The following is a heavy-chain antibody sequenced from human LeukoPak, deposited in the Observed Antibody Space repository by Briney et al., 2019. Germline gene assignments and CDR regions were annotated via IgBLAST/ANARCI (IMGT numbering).Heavy chain of an antibody. Sequence: SQTLSLTCTVSGGSISSGNYYWSWVRQPAGTGLEWIGRMYTSGSTKYNPSLKSRVTISVDTSKNQFSLKLSSVTAADTAVYYCVRDQGGAVSYWGQGTLVTVSS. V-gene: IGHV4-61*02. CDR3: VRDQGGAVSY. D-gene: IGHD3-16*01. CDR2: MYTSGST. CDR1: GGSISSGNYY. J-gene: IGHJ4*02.